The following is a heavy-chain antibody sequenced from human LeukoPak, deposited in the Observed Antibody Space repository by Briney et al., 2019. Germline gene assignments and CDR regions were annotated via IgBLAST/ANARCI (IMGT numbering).Heavy chain of an antibody. CDR2: IYYSGST. V-gene: IGHV4-59*01. Sequence: SETLSLTCTVSGGSISSYYWSWIRQPPGKGLEWIGYIYYSGSTNYNPSLKSRVTISVDTSKNQFSLKLSSVTAADTAVYYCAATYWETAGYYFDYWGQGTLVTVSS. CDR1: GGSISSYY. J-gene: IGHJ4*02. CDR3: AATYWETAGYYFDY. D-gene: IGHD2-21*01.